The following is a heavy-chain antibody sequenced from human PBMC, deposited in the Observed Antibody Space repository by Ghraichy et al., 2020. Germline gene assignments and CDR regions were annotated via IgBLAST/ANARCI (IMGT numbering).Heavy chain of an antibody. D-gene: IGHD5-18*01. CDR1: GGTFSSYA. V-gene: IGHV1-69*13. Sequence: SVKVSCKASGGTFSSYAISWVRQAPGQGLEWMGGIIPIFGTANYAQKFQGRVTITADESTSTAYMELSSLRSEDTAVYYCARIEGPPRLWLSDYYYYYGMDVWGQGTTVTVSS. J-gene: IGHJ6*02. CDR2: IIPIFGTA. CDR3: ARIEGPPRLWLSDYYYYYGMDV.